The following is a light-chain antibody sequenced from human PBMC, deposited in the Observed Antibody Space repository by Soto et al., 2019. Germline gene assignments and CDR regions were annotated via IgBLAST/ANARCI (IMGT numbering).Light chain of an antibody. J-gene: IGKJ2*01. V-gene: IGKV3-15*01. CDR3: QQSNSWPLT. CDR2: GAS. CDR1: QSVSSF. Sequence: EIVMTQSPLTLSVSPGERATLSCRASQSVSSFLAWYQQKPGQSPRLLIYGASPRATGIPARFSGSGSGTEFPRTISSLQSEDFAVYYCQQSNSWPLTFGQGTSLQIK.